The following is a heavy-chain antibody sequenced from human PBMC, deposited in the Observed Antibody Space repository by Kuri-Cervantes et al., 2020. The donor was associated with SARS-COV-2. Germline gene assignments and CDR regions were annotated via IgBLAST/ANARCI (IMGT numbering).Heavy chain of an antibody. D-gene: IGHD2-8*01. CDR2: IWYDGSNK. J-gene: IGHJ6*02. CDR3: ARHNRNIVLMVYDYGVDV. Sequence: GESLKISCAASGFTFSSYGMHWVRQAPGKGLEWVAVIWYDGSNKYYADSVKGRFTISRDNSENTLYLQMNSLRAEDTAVYYCARHNRNIVLMVYDYGVDVWGQGTTVTVSS. V-gene: IGHV3-33*01. CDR1: GFTFSSYG.